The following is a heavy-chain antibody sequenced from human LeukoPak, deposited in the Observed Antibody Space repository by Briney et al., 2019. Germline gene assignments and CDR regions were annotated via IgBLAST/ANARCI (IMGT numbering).Heavy chain of an antibody. D-gene: IGHD1/OR15-1a*01. J-gene: IGHJ3*02. V-gene: IGHV3-23*01. CDR1: GFAFSSYA. CDR3: AKDVNTLDAFDI. Sequence: GGSLRLSCVVSGFAFSSYAMSWVRQAPGKGLQWLSSISGSGENTYYTDSVRGRFTISRDKSKNTLHLQMNSLRLEDTAVYYCAKDVNTLDAFDIWGQGTMVTVSS. CDR2: ISGSGENT.